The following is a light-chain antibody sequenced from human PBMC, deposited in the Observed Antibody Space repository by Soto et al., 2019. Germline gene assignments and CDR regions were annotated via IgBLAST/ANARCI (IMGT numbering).Light chain of an antibody. Sequence: DIQMTQSPSSLSASVGNRVTITCRASQSISTYLNWYQKKPGKAPNLLIYDASRLQSGVPSRFSGSGSGTDFTLTISGLQSEDFATYFCQQSYNVPRTFGQGTKVDIK. CDR1: QSISTY. CDR2: DAS. CDR3: QQSYNVPRT. J-gene: IGKJ1*01. V-gene: IGKV1-39*01.